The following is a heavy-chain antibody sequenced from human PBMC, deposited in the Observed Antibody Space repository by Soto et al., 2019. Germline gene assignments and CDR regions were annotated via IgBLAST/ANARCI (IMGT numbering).Heavy chain of an antibody. CDR3: SKDRVDSRDYRGLDY. Sequence: EVQLLESGGGLVQPGGSLRLSCAASGFTFSSYAMTWVRQAPGKGLEWVSAISGSGTNRDYADSVKGRFTISRDNSKNTLYLQMNSLRAEDTAVYYCSKDRVDSRDYRGLDYWGQGTLVTVSS. D-gene: IGHD4-17*01. J-gene: IGHJ4*02. CDR1: GFTFSSYA. CDR2: ISGSGTNR. V-gene: IGHV3-23*01.